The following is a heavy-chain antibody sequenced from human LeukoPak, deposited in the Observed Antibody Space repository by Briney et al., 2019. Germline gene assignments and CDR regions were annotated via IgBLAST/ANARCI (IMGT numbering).Heavy chain of an antibody. Sequence: SETLSLTCTVSGGSISSSTYYWGWIRQPPGKRLEWIGSIYYSGSTYYNPSLKSRVTISIDTSKNQFSLKLSSVTAADTAVYYCAREGYTYGFAFDYWGQGTLVTVSS. J-gene: IGHJ4*02. CDR3: AREGYTYGFAFDY. V-gene: IGHV4-39*07. D-gene: IGHD5-18*01. CDR2: IYYSGST. CDR1: GGSISSSTYY.